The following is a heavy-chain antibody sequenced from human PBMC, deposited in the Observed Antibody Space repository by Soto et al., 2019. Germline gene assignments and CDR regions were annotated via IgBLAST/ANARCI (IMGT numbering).Heavy chain of an antibody. V-gene: IGHV3-30*18. CDR3: AKDEGVGGTLGLFDY. CDR2: MSSDGDEI. CDR1: GFDFTYYA. D-gene: IGHD1-26*01. J-gene: IGHJ4*02. Sequence: QVQLVESGGGAVQPGESLRLSCVASGFDFTYYAIHWVRQAPGKGLESVPVMSSDGDEIHHTDSVKGRFPISRDNSKNTLYLQMNSLRKEDTAVYFCAKDEGVGGTLGLFDYWGQGTLVSVSS.